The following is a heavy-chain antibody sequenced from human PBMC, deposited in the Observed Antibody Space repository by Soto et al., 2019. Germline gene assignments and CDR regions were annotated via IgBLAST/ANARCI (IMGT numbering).Heavy chain of an antibody. CDR1: GFTFSSYG. D-gene: IGHD6-19*01. V-gene: IGHV3-30*18. CDR3: AKDFLSSGSSFDY. J-gene: IGHJ4*02. Sequence: GGSLRLSCAASGFTFSSYGMHWVRQAPGKGLEWVAVISYDGSNKYYADSVKGRFTISRDNSKNTLYLQMNSLRAEDTAVYYCAKDFLSSGSSFDYWGQGTLVTVSS. CDR2: ISYDGSNK.